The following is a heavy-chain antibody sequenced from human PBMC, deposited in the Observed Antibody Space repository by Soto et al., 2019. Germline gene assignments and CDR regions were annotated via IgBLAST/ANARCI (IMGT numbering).Heavy chain of an antibody. CDR2: ISAYNGNT. V-gene: IGHV1-18*04. CDR3: ARDRFYGDYCYYYGMDV. D-gene: IGHD4-17*01. J-gene: IGHJ6*02. CDR1: GYTFTSYG. Sequence: QVQLVQSGAEVKKPGASVKVSCKASGYTFTSYGISWVRQAPGQGLEWMGWISAYNGNTNYAQKLQGRVTMTTDTSTSTAHMERRSVRSDDTAVYYCARDRFYGDYCYYYGMDVWGQGTTVTVSS.